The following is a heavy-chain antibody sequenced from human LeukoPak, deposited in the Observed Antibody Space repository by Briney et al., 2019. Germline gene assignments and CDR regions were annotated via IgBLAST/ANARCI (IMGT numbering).Heavy chain of an antibody. CDR1: GFTFSSYG. J-gene: IGHJ4*02. D-gene: IGHD6-13*01. CDR2: TSYDGSNI. V-gene: IGHV3-30*18. Sequence: LAGGSLRLSCAASGFTFSSYGMHWVRQAPGKGLERVAVTSYDGSNIYYADSVKGRFTISRDNSKNTLFLQMNSLRPDDTAVYFCAEGAGPRHQRDYFDYWGQGTLVTVSS. CDR3: AEGAGPRHQRDYFDY.